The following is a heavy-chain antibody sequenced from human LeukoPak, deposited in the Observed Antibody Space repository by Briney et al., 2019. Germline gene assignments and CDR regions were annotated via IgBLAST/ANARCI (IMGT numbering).Heavy chain of an antibody. D-gene: IGHD1-1*01. CDR1: GFTFSSYG. CDR3: IVALEGD. CDR2: IKTDGSES. Sequence: PGGSLRLSCAASGFTFSSYGMHWVRQAPGKGLEWVAGIKTDGSESFYVDSVLGRFTISRDNAKNSLYLQMNSLRAEDTALYYCIVALEGDWGQGTLVTVSS. J-gene: IGHJ4*02. V-gene: IGHV3-7*01.